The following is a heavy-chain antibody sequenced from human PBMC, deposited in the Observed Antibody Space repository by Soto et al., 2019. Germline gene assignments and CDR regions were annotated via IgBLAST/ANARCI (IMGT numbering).Heavy chain of an antibody. CDR1: GFTFSHYA. V-gene: IGHV3-23*01. CDR2: ISGSGAST. Sequence: GGSLRLSCAVSGFTFSHYAMSWVRQAPGKGLEWVSAISGSGASTYYADSVKGRFTIYRDNSKNTLHLRMNNLRAEDTAVYFCAKLPQYEALTGYLNYFDYWGQGTLVTVSS. CDR3: AKLPQYEALTGYLNYFDY. D-gene: IGHD3-9*01. J-gene: IGHJ4*02.